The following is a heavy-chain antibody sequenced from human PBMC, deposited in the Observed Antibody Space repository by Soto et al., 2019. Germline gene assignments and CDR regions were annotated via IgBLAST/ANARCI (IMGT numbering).Heavy chain of an antibody. CDR3: AREMVRGVGSDY. CDR1: GYTFTSYG. Sequence: QVQLVQSGAEVKKPGASVKVSCKASGYTFTSYGISWVRQAPGQGLEWMGWISTYNGNTKYAQKLQGRVTMTTDTTTSTAYMEMRSLRTDDTAVFYCAREMVRGVGSDYWGQGTLVTVSS. V-gene: IGHV1-18*01. CDR2: ISTYNGNT. D-gene: IGHD3-10*01. J-gene: IGHJ4*02.